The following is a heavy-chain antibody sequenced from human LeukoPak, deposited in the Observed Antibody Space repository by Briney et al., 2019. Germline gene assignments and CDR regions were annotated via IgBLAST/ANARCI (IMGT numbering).Heavy chain of an antibody. V-gene: IGHV3-21*01. CDR2: INSDSSLM. CDR3: ISDLCDDYSLDY. J-gene: IGHJ4*02. D-gene: IGHD3-16*01. CDR1: GYTFSSYS. Sequence: PGGSLRLSCAASGYTFSSYSMNWARQAPGKGLEWVSSINSDSSLMFYAESVKGRFTIYRDNARNSLYLQMNSLRAEDTDVYYCISDLCDDYSLDYWGQGALVTVSS.